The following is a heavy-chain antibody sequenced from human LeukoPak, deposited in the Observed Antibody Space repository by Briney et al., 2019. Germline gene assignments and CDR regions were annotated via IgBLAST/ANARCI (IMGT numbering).Heavy chain of an antibody. D-gene: IGHD3-22*01. CDR3: ARVPYYYDDWGGSYYFDY. CDR2: IYHSGST. J-gene: IGHJ4*02. Sequence: PSETLSLTCTVSGGSISSSSYYWGWIRQPPGKGLEWIGSIYHSGSTYYNPSLKSRVTISVDTSKNQFSLKLSSVTAADTAVYYCARVPYYYDDWGGSYYFDYWGQGTLVTVSS. V-gene: IGHV4-39*07. CDR1: GGSISSSSYY.